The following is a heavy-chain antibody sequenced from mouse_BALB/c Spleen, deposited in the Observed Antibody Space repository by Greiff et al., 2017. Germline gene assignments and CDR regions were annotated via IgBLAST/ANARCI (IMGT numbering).Heavy chain of an antibody. CDR3: ARSGTYYAMDY. CDR1: GYAFSSYW. V-gene: IGHV1-80*01. J-gene: IGHJ4*01. CDR2: IYPGDGDT. Sequence: QVQLQQSGAELVRPGSSVKISCTASGYAFSSYWMNWVKQRPGQGLEWIGQIYPGDGDTNYNGKFKGKATLTEDKSSSTAYMQLSSLTSEDSAVYFCARSGTYYAMDYWGQGTSVTVSS.